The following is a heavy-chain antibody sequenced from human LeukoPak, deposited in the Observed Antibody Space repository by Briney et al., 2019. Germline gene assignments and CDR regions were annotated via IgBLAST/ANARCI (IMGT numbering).Heavy chain of an antibody. CDR2: ISGYNGNT. D-gene: IGHD2-15*01. CDR1: GYTFTSYG. Sequence: ASVKVSCKGSGYTFTSYGISWVRQAPGQGLEWVGWISGYNGNTNYAQKLQGRVTMTTDTSTSTAYMELRSLRSDDTAVYYCALLGYCSGGNCYPIDYWGQGTLVTVSS. CDR3: ALLGYCSGGNCYPIDY. J-gene: IGHJ4*02. V-gene: IGHV1-18*01.